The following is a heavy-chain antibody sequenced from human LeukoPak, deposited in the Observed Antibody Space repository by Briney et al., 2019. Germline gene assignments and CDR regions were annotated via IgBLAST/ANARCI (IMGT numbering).Heavy chain of an antibody. V-gene: IGHV1-69*05. Sequence: SVKVSCKASGGTLSSYAISWVRQAPGQGLEWMGRIIPIFGTANYAQKFQGRVTITTDESTSTAYMELSSLRSEDTAVYYCARDQSGYYGDYVYFDYWGQGTLVTVSS. CDR1: GGTLSSYA. D-gene: IGHD4-17*01. CDR2: IIPIFGTA. J-gene: IGHJ4*02. CDR3: ARDQSGYYGDYVYFDY.